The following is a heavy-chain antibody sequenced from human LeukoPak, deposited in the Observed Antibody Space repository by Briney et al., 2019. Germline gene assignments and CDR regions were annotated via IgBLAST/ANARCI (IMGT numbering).Heavy chain of an antibody. V-gene: IGHV4-59*08. CDR1: GGSISSLY. Sequence: SETLSLTCAVSGGSISSLYWNWIRQPPGKGLEYIGYIYYSGSTNYNPSLKSRVTISVDTSKNQFSLKLSSVTAADTAVYYCARHYSGSYYMDVWGKGTTVTISS. D-gene: IGHD1-26*01. CDR2: IYYSGST. J-gene: IGHJ6*03. CDR3: ARHYSGSYYMDV.